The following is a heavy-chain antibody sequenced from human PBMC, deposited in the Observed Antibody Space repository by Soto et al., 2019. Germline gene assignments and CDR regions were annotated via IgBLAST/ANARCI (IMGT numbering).Heavy chain of an antibody. D-gene: IGHD4-4*01. V-gene: IGHV3-23*01. CDR1: GFTFRSYA. CDR2: IRGGAENT. J-gene: IGHJ4*02. CDR3: AKGFYSNGWPGALDS. Sequence: QLGGSLRLSCAASGFTFRSYAMSWVRQAPGKGLEWVAGIRGGAENTYYADSVKGRFTISRDNSKNTLSLQMNSLSAEDTAVYSCAKGFYSNGWPGALDSWGQGTLVTVSS.